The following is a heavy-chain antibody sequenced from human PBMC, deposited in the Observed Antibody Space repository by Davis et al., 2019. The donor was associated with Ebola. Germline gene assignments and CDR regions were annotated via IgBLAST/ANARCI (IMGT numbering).Heavy chain of an antibody. D-gene: IGHD3-16*01. Sequence: MPSETLSLTCTVSGGSISSHYWSWVRQSPGRGLEWIADINYSGRTNYNPPLARRVTISIATSKNQFSLNLSSVTAADTAVYYCARVGGDGSSHLEGLDSWGQGTLVTVSS. CDR1: GGSISSHY. V-gene: IGHV4-59*11. CDR3: ARVGGDGSSHLEGLDS. J-gene: IGHJ4*02. CDR2: INYSGRT.